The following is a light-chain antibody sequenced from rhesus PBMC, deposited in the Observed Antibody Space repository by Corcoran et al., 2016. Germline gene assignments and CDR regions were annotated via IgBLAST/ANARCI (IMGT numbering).Light chain of an antibody. Sequence: DIQMTQSPSSLSASVGDRVTITCRASENVNNYLNWYQQKPGKSPKFLIYKASTLQSGVPSMFSGSGSGTEYPFTISSLQPEDVATSYCQHGYGTPTFVGGTKVEIK. CDR2: KAS. V-gene: IGKV1-74*01. CDR3: QHGYGTPT. CDR1: ENVNNY. J-gene: IGKJ4*01.